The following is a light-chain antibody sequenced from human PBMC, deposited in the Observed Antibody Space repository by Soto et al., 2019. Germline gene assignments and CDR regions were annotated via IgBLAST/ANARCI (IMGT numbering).Light chain of an antibody. J-gene: IGLJ1*01. CDR2: GVS. CDR3: CSYTSNITPYV. V-gene: IGLV2-14*01. Sequence: QSALTQPASVSGSPGQSITISCTGTSSDIGGHNDVSWYQQHPGKAPKLLIYGVSNRPSGVSNRFSASKSGNTASLTISGLQAEDETDYYCCSYTSNITPYVFGTGTKSPS. CDR1: SSDIGGHND.